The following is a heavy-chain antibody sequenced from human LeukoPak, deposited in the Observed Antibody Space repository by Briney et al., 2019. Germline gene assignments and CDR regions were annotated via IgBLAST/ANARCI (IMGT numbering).Heavy chain of an antibody. CDR1: GYSLINHW. Sequence: GESLKISCKASGYSLINHWIGWVRQMPGKGLDWMGIIYPGNADATYSPSFQGQVTISADKSTTTVYLQWSSLKASDTAMYYCARQGSYDNSGYSFNYWGQGTLVTVSS. D-gene: IGHD3-22*01. J-gene: IGHJ4*02. CDR2: IYPGNADA. CDR3: ARQGSYDNSGYSFNY. V-gene: IGHV5-51*01.